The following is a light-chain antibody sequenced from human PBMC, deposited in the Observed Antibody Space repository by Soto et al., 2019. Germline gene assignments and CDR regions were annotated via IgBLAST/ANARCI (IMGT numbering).Light chain of an antibody. J-gene: IGKJ1*01. CDR1: QSVSSN. V-gene: IGKV3-15*01. CDR2: GAS. CDR3: QQYNNWPPWT. Sequence: MTHSPSTLSVSPGERATLSCRASQSVSSNLAWYQQKPGQAPRLLIYGASTRATGIPARFSGSGSGTEFTLTISSLQSEDFAVYYCQQYNNWPPWTFGQGTKVDIK.